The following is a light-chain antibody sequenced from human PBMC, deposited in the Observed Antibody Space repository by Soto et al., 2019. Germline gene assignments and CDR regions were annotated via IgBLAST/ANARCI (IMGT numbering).Light chain of an antibody. V-gene: IGLV2-11*01. Sequence: QSALTQPRSVSGSPGQSVTISCTGTSSDVGGYNYVSWYQQHPGKAPKLMIYDVSKRPSGVPDRFSGSKSGNTASLTISGLQAEDDADYYCCSYAASYTWVFGGGTKLTVL. CDR2: DVS. CDR1: SSDVGGYNY. CDR3: CSYAASYTWV. J-gene: IGLJ2*01.